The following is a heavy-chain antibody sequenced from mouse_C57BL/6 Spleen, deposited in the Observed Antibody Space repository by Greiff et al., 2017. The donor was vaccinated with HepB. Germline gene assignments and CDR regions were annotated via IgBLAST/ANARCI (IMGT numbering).Heavy chain of an antibody. CDR2: ISYDGSN. CDR1: GYSITSGYY. V-gene: IGHV3-6*01. Sequence: EVQLQESGPGLVKPSQSLSLTCSVTGYSITSGYYWNWIRQFPGNKLEWMGYISYDGSNNYNPSLKNRISITRDTSKNQFFLKLNSVTTEDTATYYCARADLYGNYDYWGQGTTLTVSS. J-gene: IGHJ2*01. D-gene: IGHD2-1*01. CDR3: ARADLYGNYDY.